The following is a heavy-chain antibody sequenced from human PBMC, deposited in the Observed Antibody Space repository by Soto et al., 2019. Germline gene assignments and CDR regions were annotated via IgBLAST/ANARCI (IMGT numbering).Heavy chain of an antibody. CDR2: IYYSGST. V-gene: IGHV4-31*03. Sequence: PSETLSLTCTVSGGSISSGGYYWSWIRQHPGKGLEWIGYIYYSGSTYYNPSLKSRVTISVDTSKNQFSLKLSSVTAADTAVYYCARESRLRYFDWSTYYFDYWGQGTLVTVSS. CDR1: GGSISSGGYY. J-gene: IGHJ4*02. CDR3: ARESRLRYFDWSTYYFDY. D-gene: IGHD3-9*01.